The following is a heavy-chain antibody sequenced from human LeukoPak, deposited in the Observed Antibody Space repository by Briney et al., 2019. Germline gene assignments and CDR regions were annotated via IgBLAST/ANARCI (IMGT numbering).Heavy chain of an antibody. CDR3: TREGYESFLGAFDL. Sequence: SETLTLTCTVSGASISRYFRSWIRQPPGKGLEWIGYTYYSGSTNYNPSLKSRVTMSLDTSKSQVSLKLRSVTAADTAVYYCTREGYESFLGAFDLWGQGTMVTVSS. J-gene: IGHJ3*01. V-gene: IGHV4-59*01. D-gene: IGHD1-1*01. CDR1: GASISRYF. CDR2: TYYSGST.